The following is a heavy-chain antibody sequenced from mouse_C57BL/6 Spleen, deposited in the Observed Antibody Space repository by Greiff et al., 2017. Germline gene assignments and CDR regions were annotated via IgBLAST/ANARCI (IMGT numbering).Heavy chain of an antibody. Sequence: EVKLQESGPGLVKPSQSLSLTCSVTGYSITSGYYWYWIRQFPGNKLEWMGYISYDGSNNYNPSLKNRISITRDTSKNQVFLKLNSVTTEDTATYYCARRAYDANFDYWGKGTTLTVSS. CDR1: GYSITSGYY. J-gene: IGHJ2*01. CDR3: ARRAYDANFDY. V-gene: IGHV3-6*01. D-gene: IGHD2-12*01. CDR2: ISYDGSN.